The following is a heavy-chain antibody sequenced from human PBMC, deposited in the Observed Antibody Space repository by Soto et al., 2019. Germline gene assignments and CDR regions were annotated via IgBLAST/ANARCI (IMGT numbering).Heavy chain of an antibody. V-gene: IGHV4-39*01. CDR3: ARLSRIAAAGTGWFDP. CDR1: GGSISSSSYY. J-gene: IGHJ5*02. Sequence: SETLSLTCTVSGGSISSSSYYWGWIRQPPGKGLEWIGSIYYSGSTYYNPSLKSRVNISVDTSKNQFSLKLSSVTAADTAVYYCARLSRIAAAGTGWFDPWGQGTLVTVSS. CDR2: IYYSGST. D-gene: IGHD6-13*01.